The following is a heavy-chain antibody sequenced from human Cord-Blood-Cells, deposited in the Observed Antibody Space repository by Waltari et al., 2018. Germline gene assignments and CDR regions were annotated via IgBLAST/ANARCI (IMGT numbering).Heavy chain of an antibody. V-gene: IGHV1-24*01. CDR2: FDPEDGET. CDR3: ATQTTMVRGVIIYYFDY. D-gene: IGHD3-10*01. Sequence: VQLIPSAAEVKKPGASVKVTGKVAGYTLTALSMPWVRQAAGRGLEWMGGFDPEDGETIYAQKFQGRVTMTEDTSTDTAYMELSSLRSEDTAVYYCATQTTMVRGVIIYYFDYWGQGTLVTVSS. CDR1: GYTLTALS. J-gene: IGHJ4*02.